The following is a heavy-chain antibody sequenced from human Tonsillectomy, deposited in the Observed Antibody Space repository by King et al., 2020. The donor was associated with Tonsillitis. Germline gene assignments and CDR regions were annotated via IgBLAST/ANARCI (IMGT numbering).Heavy chain of an antibody. Sequence: VQLVESGGGLVQPGGSLRLSCAASGFTFRSYWMSWVRQAPGKGLEWVANIKQDGSEKYYVDSVKGRFTISRDNAKNSLYLQMNSLKAEDTAVYYCARNSYYYGGSGQQGYWGQGTLVTVSS. V-gene: IGHV3-7*03. J-gene: IGHJ4*02. CDR2: IKQDGSEK. D-gene: IGHD3-22*01. CDR1: GFTFRSYW. CDR3: ARNSYYYGGSGQQGY.